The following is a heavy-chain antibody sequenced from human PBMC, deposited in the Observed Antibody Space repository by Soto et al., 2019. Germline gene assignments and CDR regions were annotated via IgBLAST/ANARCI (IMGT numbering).Heavy chain of an antibody. V-gene: IGHV1-69*09. CDR2: IIPILGIA. D-gene: IGHD5-12*01. J-gene: IGHJ4*02. CDR1: GGTFSSYA. Sequence: QVQLVQSGAEVKKPGSSVKVSCKASGGTFSSYAISWVRQAPGQGLEWMGRIIPILGIANYAQKFQGRVTITADKSTSTAYMELSSLRSDDTAVYHCARDREYSGYGSDYWGQGTLVTVSS. CDR3: ARDREYSGYGSDY.